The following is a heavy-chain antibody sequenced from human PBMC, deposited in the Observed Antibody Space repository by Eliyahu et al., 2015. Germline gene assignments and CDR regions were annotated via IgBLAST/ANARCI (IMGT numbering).Heavy chain of an antibody. CDR2: IHYXVAT. Sequence: QLQLQESGPGLVKPSETLSLXCTVSGGXISSYYXXXIRQPPGKGLEWXGGIHYXVATYXNPSLKSRVTISVDTSKNHFSLKLSSVTAADTAVYYCARRAVPGLWYFDLWGRGTLVTVSS. V-gene: IGHV4-39*07. CDR1: GGXISSYY. J-gene: IGHJ2*01. D-gene: IGHD6-19*01. CDR3: ARRAVPGLWYFDL.